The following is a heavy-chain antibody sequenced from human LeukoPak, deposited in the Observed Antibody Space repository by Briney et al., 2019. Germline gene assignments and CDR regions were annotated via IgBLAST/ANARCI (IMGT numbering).Heavy chain of an antibody. V-gene: IGHV1-18*01. Sequence: ASVKVSCKASGYTFTSYGISWVRQAPGQGLEWMGWISAYNGNTNYAQKLQGRVTMTTDTSTSTAYMELRSLRSDDTAVYYCARDTGRLRFLEWLSSPLDYWGQGTLVTVSS. CDR3: ARDTGRLRFLEWLSSPLDY. CDR1: GYTFTSYG. J-gene: IGHJ4*02. D-gene: IGHD3-3*01. CDR2: ISAYNGNT.